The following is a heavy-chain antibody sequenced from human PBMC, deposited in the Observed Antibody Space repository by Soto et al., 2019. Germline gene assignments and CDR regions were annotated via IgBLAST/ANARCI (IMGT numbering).Heavy chain of an antibody. Sequence: GVSVKVSWKACGYSFASCGSSWVRQAPGQGLEWMGWISAYNGNTNYAQKLQGRVTMTTDTFTSTAYMELRSLRSDDTAVYYCARSPLQWLVTLGIDYWGQGTLVTVSS. CDR1: GYSFASCG. D-gene: IGHD6-19*01. CDR2: ISAYNGNT. CDR3: ARSPLQWLVTLGIDY. J-gene: IGHJ4*02. V-gene: IGHV1-18*01.